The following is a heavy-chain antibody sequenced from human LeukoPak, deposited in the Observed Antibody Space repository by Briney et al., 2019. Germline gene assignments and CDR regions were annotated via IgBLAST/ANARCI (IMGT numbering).Heavy chain of an antibody. D-gene: IGHD2-21*02. CDR3: ASPYCGGDCYSGWYYGMDV. CDR1: GYTFTSYD. CDR2: MNPNSGNT. Sequence: GASVKVSCKASGYTFTSYDINWVRQATGQGLEWMGWMNPNSGNTGYAQKFQGRVTMTRNTSISTAYMELSSLRSEDTAVYYCASPYCGGDCYSGWYYGMDVWGQGTTVTVSS. V-gene: IGHV1-8*01. J-gene: IGHJ6*02.